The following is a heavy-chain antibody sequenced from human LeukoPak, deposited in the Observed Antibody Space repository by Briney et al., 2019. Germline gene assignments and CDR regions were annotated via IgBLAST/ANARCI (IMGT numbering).Heavy chain of an antibody. V-gene: IGHV3-30*18. CDR3: AKDLGSGPLMDV. Sequence: GGSLRLSCAASGFTVSSKYMSWVRQAPGKGLEWVAVISYDGSNKYYADSVKGRFTISRDNSKNTLYLQMNSLRAEDTAAYYCAKDLGSGPLMDVWGQGTTVTVSS. CDR2: ISYDGSNK. J-gene: IGHJ6*02. CDR1: GFTVSSKY. D-gene: IGHD3-3*01.